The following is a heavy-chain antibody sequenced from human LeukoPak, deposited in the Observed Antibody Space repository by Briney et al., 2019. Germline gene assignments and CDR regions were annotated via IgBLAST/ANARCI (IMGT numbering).Heavy chain of an antibody. D-gene: IGHD2-15*01. V-gene: IGHV4-34*01. CDR3: ARDRYLAAYFDY. Sequence: SETLSLTCAVYGGSFSGYYWSWIRQPPGKGLEWIGEINHSGSTNYSPSLKSRVTISVDTSKSQFSLKLSSVTAADTAVYYCARDRYLAAYFDYWGQGTLVTVSS. J-gene: IGHJ4*02. CDR1: GGSFSGYY. CDR2: INHSGST.